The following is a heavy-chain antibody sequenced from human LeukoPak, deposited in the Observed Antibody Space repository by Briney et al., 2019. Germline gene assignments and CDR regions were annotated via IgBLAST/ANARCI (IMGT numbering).Heavy chain of an antibody. V-gene: IGHV4-34*01. J-gene: IGHJ1*01. Sequence: SETLSLTCAVYGGSFSRYYWSWIRQPPGKGLEWIGEINHSGSTNYNPSLKSRVTISVDTSKNQFSLKLSSVTAADTAVYYCARGPIVLMVYAWYFQHWGQGTLVTVSS. D-gene: IGHD2-8*01. CDR3: ARGPIVLMVYAWYFQH. CDR2: INHSGST. CDR1: GGSFSRYY.